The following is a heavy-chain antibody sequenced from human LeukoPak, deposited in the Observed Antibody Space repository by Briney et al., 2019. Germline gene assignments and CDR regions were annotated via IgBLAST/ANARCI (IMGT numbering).Heavy chain of an antibody. J-gene: IGHJ4*02. V-gene: IGHV4-34*01. CDR2: IYHTGST. D-gene: IGHD3-22*01. CDR3: ARRLGNGYYDSSGYYYLYATYVDY. Sequence: SETLSLTCAVYGGSFSNYYWSWIRQPPGKGLEWIGDIYHTGSTTYNPSLKSRVTISVDTSKKQFSLRLSSVTAADTAVYYCARRLGNGYYDSSGYYYLYATYVDYWGQGTLVTVSS. CDR1: GGSFSNYY.